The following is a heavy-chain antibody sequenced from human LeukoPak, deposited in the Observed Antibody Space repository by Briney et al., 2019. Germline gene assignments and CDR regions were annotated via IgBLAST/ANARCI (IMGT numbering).Heavy chain of an antibody. D-gene: IGHD6-13*01. CDR3: ARDLEYSSSSTFDP. V-gene: IGHV1-2*02. J-gene: IGHJ5*02. CDR2: INPNSGGT. CDR1: GYTFTGYY. Sequence: ASVKVSCKASGYTFTGYYMHWVRQAPGQGLEWMGWINPNSGGTNYAQKFQGRVTMTRDTSISTAYMELSRLRSDDTAVYYCARDLEYSSSSTFDPWGQGTLVTVSS.